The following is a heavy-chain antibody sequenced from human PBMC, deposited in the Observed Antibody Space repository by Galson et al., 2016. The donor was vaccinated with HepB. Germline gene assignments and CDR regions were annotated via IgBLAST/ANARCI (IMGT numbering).Heavy chain of an antibody. CDR1: GGSISSSSYY. V-gene: IGHV4-39*07. CDR2: IYYSGST. D-gene: IGHD6-13*01. J-gene: IGHJ6*02. CDR3: ARDRGSSWYIDYYYGVDV. Sequence: SETLSLTCTVSGGSISSSSYYWGWIRQPPGKGLEWIGSIYYSGSTYYNPSLKSRVTISVDTSKNQFSLKLSSVTAADTAVYYCARDRGSSWYIDYYYGVDVWGQGTTVTVSS.